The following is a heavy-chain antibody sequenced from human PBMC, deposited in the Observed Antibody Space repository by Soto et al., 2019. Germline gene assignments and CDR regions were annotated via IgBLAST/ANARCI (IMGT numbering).Heavy chain of an antibody. Sequence: ASVKVSCKASGYSFTNYGISWVRQAPGQGLEWMGWISAYNGNTNSAQKFQGRVTMTTDTSTSTAYMELRSLRSDDTAVYYCARRYCSYTTCYSIDYWGQGTLVTV. V-gene: IGHV1-18*04. CDR3: ARRYCSYTTCYSIDY. D-gene: IGHD2-2*01. J-gene: IGHJ4*02. CDR1: GYSFTNYG. CDR2: ISAYNGNT.